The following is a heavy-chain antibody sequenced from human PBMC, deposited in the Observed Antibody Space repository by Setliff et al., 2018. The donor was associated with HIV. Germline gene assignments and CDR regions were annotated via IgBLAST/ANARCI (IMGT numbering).Heavy chain of an antibody. CDR1: GYSISVSSSYY. Sequence: SETLSLTCTVSGYSISVSSSYYWGWIRQPPGKGLEWIGNMFYSGGAYYNPPLKSRLTISVDTSKNQLSLKLSSVTAADTAVYYCARFHQRGYSYGYTDYWGQGTLVTVSS. D-gene: IGHD5-18*01. CDR2: MFYSGGA. J-gene: IGHJ4*02. CDR3: ARFHQRGYSYGYTDY. V-gene: IGHV4-39*01.